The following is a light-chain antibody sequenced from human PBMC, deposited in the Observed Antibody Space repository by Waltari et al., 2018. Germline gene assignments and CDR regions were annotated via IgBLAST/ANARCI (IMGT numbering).Light chain of an antibody. V-gene: IGKV1-6*01. CDR1: QDLRND. J-gene: IGKJ1*01. Sequence: AIQITPSPSPLSASLGDGVTIPRRASQDLRNDLGWYQQKPGKAPKLLIYATSTLQSGVPSRFSGSGSGTDFSLTINSLQAEDFATYYCLQDYTDPMTFGQGTKVEVK. CDR2: ATS. CDR3: LQDYTDPMT.